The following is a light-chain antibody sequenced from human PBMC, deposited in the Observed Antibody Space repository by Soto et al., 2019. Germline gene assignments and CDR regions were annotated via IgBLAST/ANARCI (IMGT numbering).Light chain of an antibody. J-gene: IGLJ3*02. Sequence: QSVLTQPPSASGTPGQRVTISRSGSSSNIGSNYVYWYQQLTGTAPKLLIDGSNQRPSGVPDRFSGSKSGTSASLAISGLRSEDEADYYCAAWDGSLSAWMFGGGTKLTVL. V-gene: IGLV1-47*02. CDR1: SSNIGSNY. CDR2: GSN. CDR3: AAWDGSLSAWM.